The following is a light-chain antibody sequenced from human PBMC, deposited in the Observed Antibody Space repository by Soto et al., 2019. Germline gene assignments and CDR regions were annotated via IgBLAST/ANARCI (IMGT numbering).Light chain of an antibody. CDR1: QSVSSSY. J-gene: IGKJ5*01. V-gene: IGKV3D-20*01. CDR2: DAS. CDR3: QQYGSSPIT. Sequence: EIVLTQSPAALSLSPGDRASLSCGAGQSVSSSYLAWYQQKPGLAPRLLIYDASTRAPGIPARFSGRGSGTDFTLTISRLEPEDFAVYYCQQYGSSPITFGQGTRLEI.